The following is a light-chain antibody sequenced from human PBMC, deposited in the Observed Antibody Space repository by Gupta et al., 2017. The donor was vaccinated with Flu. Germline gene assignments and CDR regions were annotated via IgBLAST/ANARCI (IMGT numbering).Light chain of an antibody. V-gene: IGKV1-5*03. CDR3: QHERSSPWT. CDR2: KAS. Sequence: PSTLSASVGDRVTITCRASQNIDSWLAWYQKKPGRAPKSLIYKASRVETGVPSRFSGSGSGTEFSLTISRRQPDDFATYYCQHERSSPWTFGQGTKVEIK. CDR1: QNIDSW. J-gene: IGKJ1*01.